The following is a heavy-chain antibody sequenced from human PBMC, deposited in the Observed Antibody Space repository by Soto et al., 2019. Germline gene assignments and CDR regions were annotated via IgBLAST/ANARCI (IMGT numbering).Heavy chain of an antibody. D-gene: IGHD3-16*01. J-gene: IGHJ6*02. Sequence: QVQLVEAGGGLVKPGGSLRVSCAASGFTFSDYYMTWIRQAPGKGLEWVSYISSRSRFIKDADSVKGRFIISRDNAKNSLSLQMNSLRVEDTAIYYCARVRSYGYGPGAMDVWGQGTTVTVSS. CDR1: GFTFSDYY. V-gene: IGHV3-11*06. CDR2: ISSRSRFI. CDR3: ARVRSYGYGPGAMDV.